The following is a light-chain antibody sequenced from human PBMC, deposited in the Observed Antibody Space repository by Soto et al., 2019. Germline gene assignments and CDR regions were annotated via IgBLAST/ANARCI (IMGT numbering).Light chain of an antibody. Sequence: IPMTQSPSSLSASVGDRVTITSRASQSISSYLNWYQQKKGQAPKVLIYAASSLQSGVPSKFSGRGSGTDFTLTISSLQPEDFSTYFRPQSYSTPVTFGQGTKVDIK. CDR1: QSISSY. CDR2: AAS. CDR3: PQSYSTPVT. J-gene: IGKJ1*01. V-gene: IGKV1-39*01.